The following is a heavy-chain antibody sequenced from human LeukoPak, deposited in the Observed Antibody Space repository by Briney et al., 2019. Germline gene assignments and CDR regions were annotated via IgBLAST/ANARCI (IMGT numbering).Heavy chain of an antibody. CDR1: GLTFSSYG. J-gene: IGHJ4*02. V-gene: IGHV3-30*02. CDR2: IRYDGSNK. Sequence: GGSLRLSCAASGLTFSSYGMHWVRQAPGKGLEWVAFIRYDGSNKYYADSVKGRFTISRDNSKNTLYLQMSSLRAEDTAVYYCAGLRPEDYWGQGTLVTVSS. D-gene: IGHD5-18*01. CDR3: AGLRPEDY.